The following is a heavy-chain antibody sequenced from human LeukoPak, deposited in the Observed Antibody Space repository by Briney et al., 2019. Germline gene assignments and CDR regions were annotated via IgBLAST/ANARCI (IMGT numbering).Heavy chain of an antibody. CDR3: ARHSSGYDYPLYYFDY. D-gene: IGHD5-12*01. J-gene: IGHJ4*02. CDR2: IHHSGST. CDR1: GDSISSGYY. V-gene: IGHV4-38-2*02. Sequence: PSETLSLTCTVSGDSISSGYYWGWIRQPPGKGLEWIGSIHHSGSTYYNPSLKSRVTMSVDTSKNQFSLKLSSVTAADTAVYYCARHSSGYDYPLYYFDYWGQGTLVTVSS.